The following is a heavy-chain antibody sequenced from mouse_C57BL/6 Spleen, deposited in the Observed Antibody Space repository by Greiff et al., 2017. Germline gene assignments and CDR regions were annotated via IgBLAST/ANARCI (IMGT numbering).Heavy chain of an antibody. J-gene: IGHJ1*03. Sequence: EVQLVESGGGLVKPGGSLKLSCAASGFTFSDYGMHWVRQAPEKGLEWVAYISSGSSTIYYADTVKGRFTISRDNAKNTLFLQMTSLRSEDTAMYYCASTGDFDPFDVWGTGTTVTVSS. CDR1: GFTFSDYG. V-gene: IGHV5-17*01. CDR3: ASTGDFDPFDV. CDR2: ISSGSSTI.